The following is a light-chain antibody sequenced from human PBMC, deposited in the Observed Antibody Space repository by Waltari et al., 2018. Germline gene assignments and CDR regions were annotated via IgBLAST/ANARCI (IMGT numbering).Light chain of an antibody. CDR1: QSISSS. J-gene: IGKJ2*01. V-gene: IGKV1-39*01. CDR3: QQSYITTYT. CDR2: VAS. Sequence: IQMTQSPSSLSASVGDRVTIPFRASQSISSSLNWYQQIPGKAPKLLIYVASNLQSGVPSRFSGSGSGTDFSLTISSLQPEDFATYYCQQSYITTYTFGQGTKLEIK.